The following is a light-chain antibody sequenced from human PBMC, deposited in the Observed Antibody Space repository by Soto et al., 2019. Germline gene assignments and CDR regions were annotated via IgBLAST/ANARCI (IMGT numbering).Light chain of an antibody. V-gene: IGKV3-20*01. CDR2: DVS. Sequence: ESVLTQAPGTLSLSPGERAALSCRASRSLSSTSLAWYQQRPGQAPRLLIYDVSSRATGIPDRFSGSGSGTDFTLTINRLEPDNFAAYYCNYSRTLHRTLGNATKV. CDR3: NYSRTLHRT. J-gene: IGKJ1*01. CDR1: RSLSSTS.